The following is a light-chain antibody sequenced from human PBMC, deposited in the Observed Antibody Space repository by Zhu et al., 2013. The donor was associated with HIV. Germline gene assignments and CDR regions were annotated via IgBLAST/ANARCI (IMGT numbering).Light chain of an antibody. V-gene: IGKV1-5*03. CDR2: KTS. J-gene: IGKJ1*01. CDR3: QQDKTFSWT. Sequence: DVQMTQSPSTLSASVGDRVTITCRASQNINTWLAWFQQKPGKAPSLLIYKTSTLDSGVPSRFSGSGSGTEFTLTINGLQPDDFATYYCQQDKTFSWTFGQGTKVE. CDR1: QNINTW.